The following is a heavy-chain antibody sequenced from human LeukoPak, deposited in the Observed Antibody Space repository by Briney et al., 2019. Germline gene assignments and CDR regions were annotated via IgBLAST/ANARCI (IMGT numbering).Heavy chain of an antibody. J-gene: IGHJ4*02. V-gene: IGHV1-18*01. CDR2: ISAYDGDT. CDR3: ARDYYGTPPLDY. CDR1: GYTFTSYG. D-gene: IGHD3-10*01. Sequence: ASVKVSCKASGYTFTSYGISWVRQAPGQGLEWMGWISAYDGDTNYAQKLQGRVTMTTDTSTCTAYMELRSLRSDDTAVYFCARDYYGTPPLDYWGQGTLVTVSS.